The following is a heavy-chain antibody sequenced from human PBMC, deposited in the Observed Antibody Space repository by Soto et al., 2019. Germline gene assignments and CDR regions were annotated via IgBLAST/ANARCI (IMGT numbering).Heavy chain of an antibody. Sequence: SGPTVVNPTQTLTLTCTFSGFSLSTSGVGVGWILQPPGKALEWLALIYCDDDKRYSPSLKSRLTITKDTSKNQVVLTMTNMDPVDKATYYCEYRLRHGSGSYYFDYWGQGTMVTVSS. CDR2: IYCDDDK. J-gene: IGHJ4*02. CDR3: EYRLRHGSGSYYFDY. V-gene: IGHV2-5*02. D-gene: IGHD3-10*01. CDR1: GFSLSTSGVG.